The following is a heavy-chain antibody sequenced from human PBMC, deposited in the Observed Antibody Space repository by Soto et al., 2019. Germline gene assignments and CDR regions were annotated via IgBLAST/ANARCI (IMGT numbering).Heavy chain of an antibody. CDR1: GFTFSSYS. J-gene: IGHJ4*02. V-gene: IGHV3-21*01. CDR3: ARASWDYDILTAAVDY. Sequence: GGSLRLSCAASGFTFSSYSMNWVRQAPGKGLEWVSSISSSSYIYYADSVKGRFTISRDNAKNSLYLQMNSLRAEDTAVYYCARASWDYDILTAAVDYWGQGTLVTVSS. CDR2: ISSSSYI. D-gene: IGHD3-9*01.